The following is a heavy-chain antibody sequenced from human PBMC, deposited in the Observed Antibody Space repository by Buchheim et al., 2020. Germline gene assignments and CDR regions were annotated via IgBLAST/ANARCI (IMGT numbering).Heavy chain of an antibody. J-gene: IGHJ6*02. CDR2: IYYSGST. CDR1: GGSISSSSYY. V-gene: IGHV4-39*01. CDR3: ARHAYYGSGSYPLGRFYYYYYGMDV. Sequence: QLQLQESGPGLVKPSETLSLTCTVSGGSISSSSYYWGWIRQPPGKGLEWIGSIYYSGSTYYNPSLKSRVTISVDTSKNQFSLKLSSGTAADTAVYYCARHAYYGSGSYPLGRFYYYYYGMDVWGQGTT. D-gene: IGHD3-10*01.